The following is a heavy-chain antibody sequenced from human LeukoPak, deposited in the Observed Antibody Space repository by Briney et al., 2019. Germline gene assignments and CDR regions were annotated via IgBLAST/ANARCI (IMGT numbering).Heavy chain of an antibody. V-gene: IGHV3-30*02. Sequence: PGESLRLSCAASGFTFSSYGMHWVRQAPGKGLEWVAFIRSDETIEYYAVSVKGRFTISRDNSKNTLYLQMNSLRAEDTAVYFCARILSSAWGELGYWGQGTLVTVSS. D-gene: IGHD6-19*01. CDR2: IRSDETIE. CDR3: ARILSSAWGELGY. CDR1: GFTFSSYG. J-gene: IGHJ4*02.